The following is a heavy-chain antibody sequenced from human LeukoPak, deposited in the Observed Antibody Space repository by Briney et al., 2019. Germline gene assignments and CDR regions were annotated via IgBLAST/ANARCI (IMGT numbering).Heavy chain of an antibody. Sequence: GGSLRLSCAASGFTFSSYGMHWVRRAPGKGLEWVAFIRYDGSNKYYADSVKGRFTISRDNSKNTLYLQMNSLRAEDTAVYYCARQIWGSYRYLYFQHWGQGTLVTVSS. CDR3: ARQIWGSYRYLYFQH. CDR2: IRYDGSNK. D-gene: IGHD3-16*02. J-gene: IGHJ1*01. CDR1: GFTFSSYG. V-gene: IGHV3-30*02.